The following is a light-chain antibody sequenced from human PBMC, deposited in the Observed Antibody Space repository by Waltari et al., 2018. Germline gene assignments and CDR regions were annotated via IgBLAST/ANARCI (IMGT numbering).Light chain of an antibody. CDR3: QHYLRLPVA. CDR1: RSLNTA. J-gene: IGKJ1*01. Sequence: FRASRSLNTAVAWYQQKPGQAPRLLNYGGSTRATGIPDRFSGSGSGADCSLTITRLEPEDFAVYYCQHYLRLPVACGQGTKVDIK. CDR2: GGS. V-gene: IGKV3-20*01.